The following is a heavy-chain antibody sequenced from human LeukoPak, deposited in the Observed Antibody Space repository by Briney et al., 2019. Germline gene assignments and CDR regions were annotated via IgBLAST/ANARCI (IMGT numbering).Heavy chain of an antibody. D-gene: IGHD5-12*01. CDR1: GGSISSGDYY. Sequence: SETLSLTCTVSGGSISSGDYYWSRIRQPPGKGLEWIGYIYYSGSTYYNPSLKSRVTISVDTSKNQFSLKLSSVTAADTAVYYCARTYNGFDPFDYWGQGTLVTVSS. J-gene: IGHJ4*02. CDR2: IYYSGST. V-gene: IGHV4-30-4*01. CDR3: ARTYNGFDPFDY.